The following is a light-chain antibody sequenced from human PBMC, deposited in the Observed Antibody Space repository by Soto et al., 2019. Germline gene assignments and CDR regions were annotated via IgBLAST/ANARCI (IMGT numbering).Light chain of an antibody. J-gene: IGLJ2*01. CDR1: SSDVGNYNY. CDR3: SSYAGSNNFVV. CDR2: EVT. Sequence: QSVLTQPPSASGSPGQSVTISCTGTSSDVGNYNYVSWYQQHPGKVPKLMIFEVTKRPSGVPDRFSGSKSGNTASLTVSGLLAEDEADYYCSSYAGSNNFVVFGGGTKLTVL. V-gene: IGLV2-8*01.